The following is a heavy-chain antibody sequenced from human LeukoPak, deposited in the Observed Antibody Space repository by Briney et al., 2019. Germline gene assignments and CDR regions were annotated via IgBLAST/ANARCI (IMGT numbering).Heavy chain of an antibody. J-gene: IGHJ2*01. CDR1: GASIGRYY. CDR2: IYYSGST. CDR3: ARDPPREYSSSAEVWYFDI. V-gene: IGHV4-59*01. Sequence: SETLSLTCTVSGASIGRYYWSWVRQPPGKGLEWVGYIYYSGSTSYNPSLNSRATISVDTSKNQFSLKLSSVTAADTAVYYRARDPPREYSSSAEVWYFDIWGRGTLVTVSS. D-gene: IGHD6-6*01.